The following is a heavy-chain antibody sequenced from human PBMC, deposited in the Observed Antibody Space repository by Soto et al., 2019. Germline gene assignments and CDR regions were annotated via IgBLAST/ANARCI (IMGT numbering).Heavy chain of an antibody. V-gene: IGHV4-31*03. CDR2: IYYSGST. D-gene: IGHD4-17*01. CDR1: GGSISSGGYY. CDR3: ARDWRSGDYGDDAFDI. J-gene: IGHJ3*02. Sequence: QVQLQESGPGLVKPSQTLSLTCTVSGGSISSGGYYWSWIRQHPGKGLEWIGYIYYSGSTYYNPSLKCRVTIAVDTSKNQFSLKLSSVTAADTAVYYCARDWRSGDYGDDAFDIWGQGTMLTVSS.